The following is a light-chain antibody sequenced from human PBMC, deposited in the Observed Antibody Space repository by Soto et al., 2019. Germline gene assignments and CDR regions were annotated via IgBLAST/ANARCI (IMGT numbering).Light chain of an antibody. V-gene: IGLV2-14*01. CDR3: TSSTSGSLYV. Sequence: LTQPHSVSESPGKTVTISCTGTSSDVGGYNYVSWYQQFPGKVPKLLIYNVSNRPSGVSNRFSGSKSGNTASLTISGLQAEDEADYFCTSSTSGSLYVFGTGTKVTVL. J-gene: IGLJ1*01. CDR1: SSDVGGYNY. CDR2: NVS.